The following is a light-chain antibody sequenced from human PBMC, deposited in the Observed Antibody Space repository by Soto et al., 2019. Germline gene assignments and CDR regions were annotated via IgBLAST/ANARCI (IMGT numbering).Light chain of an antibody. V-gene: IGKV1-5*03. CDR2: KAS. CDR1: QSISTW. Sequence: DIQMTQSPSTLSASVGDSVIITCRASQSISTWLAWYQQKPGKAAQLLIYKASNLETGVPTRFSGSGSGTEFTLTIFSLQPDDFATYYCQQYNTYPATFGPGTKVDIK. J-gene: IGKJ3*01. CDR3: QQYNTYPAT.